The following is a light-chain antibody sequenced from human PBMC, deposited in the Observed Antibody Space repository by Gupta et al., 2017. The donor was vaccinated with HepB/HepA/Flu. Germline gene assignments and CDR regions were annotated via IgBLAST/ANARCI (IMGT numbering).Light chain of an antibody. V-gene: IGKV1-39*01. CDR1: QTIDNH. CDR3: QQRGTTPRT. CDR2: STS. Sequence: DIQMTQSPSSLSASVGDRVTITCRASQTIDNHLNWFQQKPGKAPELLIYSTSNLQTGVPARFSGSGSGTDFALTISRLQPEDFATYYCQQRGTTPRTFGQGTKVEIK. J-gene: IGKJ1*01.